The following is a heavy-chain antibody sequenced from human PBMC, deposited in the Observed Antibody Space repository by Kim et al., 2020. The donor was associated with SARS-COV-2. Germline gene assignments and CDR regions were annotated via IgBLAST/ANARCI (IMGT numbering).Heavy chain of an antibody. CDR1: GFTFNNYG. V-gene: IGHV3-23*01. CDR3: ARCHPGGSTGLVDQ. D-gene: IGHD2-15*01. J-gene: IGHJ4*02. Sequence: GGSLRLSCVASGFTFNNYGMSWVRQAPGEGLEWVSAISASGASTYYADSVKGRFTISRDNSNNTVYLRMNSLRVEDTAVYYCARCHPGGSTGLVDQWGQGALVTVSS. CDR2: ISASGAST.